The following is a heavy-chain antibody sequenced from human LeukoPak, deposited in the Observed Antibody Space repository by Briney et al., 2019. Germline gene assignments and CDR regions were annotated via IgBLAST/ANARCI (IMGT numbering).Heavy chain of an antibody. D-gene: IGHD3-10*01. V-gene: IGHV3-21*04. CDR3: ARLQGSLWGQTNWFDP. J-gene: IGHJ5*02. CDR1: GFSLNDYT. CDR2: ITSRSTYI. Sequence: PGGSLRLSCAASGFSLNDYTMNWVRQAPGRGLEWVSSITSRSTYIFYADSVKGRFTISRDNSKNTLYLQMNSLRAEDTAVYYCARLQGSLWGQTNWFDPWGQGTLVTVSS.